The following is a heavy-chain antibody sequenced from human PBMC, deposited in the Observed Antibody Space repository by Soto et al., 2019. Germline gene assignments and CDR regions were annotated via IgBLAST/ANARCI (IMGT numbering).Heavy chain of an antibody. CDR1: GFTFKYYA. D-gene: IGHD2-8*01. CDR3: ARESKWYGGQYFQD. J-gene: IGHJ1*01. V-gene: IGHV3-23*01. Sequence: EVQLLQSGGGLAQPGTSLRLSCAASGFTFKYYAMTWVRQAPGKGLEWVSTISGSGDKTDYADSVKGRFRVSRDNSKDTLYLQMDSLRADETALYYCARESKWYGGQYFQDGGQGTLVPVSS. CDR2: ISGSGDKT.